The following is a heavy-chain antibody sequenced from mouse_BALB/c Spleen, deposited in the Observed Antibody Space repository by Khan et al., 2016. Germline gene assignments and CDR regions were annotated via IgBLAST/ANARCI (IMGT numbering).Heavy chain of an antibody. V-gene: IGHV3-2*02. CDR2: IIYSGST. J-gene: IGHJ4*01. CDR1: GYSITSDYA. D-gene: IGHD2-3*01. Sequence: EVELVESGPGLMKPSQSLSLTCTVTGYSITSDYAWNWIRQFPGNKLEWMGYIIYSGSTTYTPSLKSRISLTRDTSKNQSFLQLNSVTIEDTATYYWESDGPNYAMDYWGQGTSVTVSS. CDR3: ESDGPNYAMDY.